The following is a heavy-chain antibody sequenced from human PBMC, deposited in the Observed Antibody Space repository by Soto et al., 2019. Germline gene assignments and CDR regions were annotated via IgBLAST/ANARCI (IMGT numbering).Heavy chain of an antibody. Sequence: QVQLQESGPGLVKPSETLSLTCTVSGGSISSYYWSWIRQPPGKGLEWIGYIYYSGSTNYNPSLKSRVTISVDTSKNQFSLKLSSVTAADTAVYYCARSGSYYHFDYWGQGTLVTVSS. D-gene: IGHD1-26*01. J-gene: IGHJ4*02. CDR1: GGSISSYY. V-gene: IGHV4-59*01. CDR3: ARSGSYYHFDY. CDR2: IYYSGST.